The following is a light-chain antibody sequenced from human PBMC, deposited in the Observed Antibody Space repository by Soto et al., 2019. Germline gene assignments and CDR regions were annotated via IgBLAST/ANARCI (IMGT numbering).Light chain of an antibody. CDR3: KSRTTGHTLV. CDR2: EVT. CDR1: SSDVGGYNY. V-gene: IGLV2-14*01. Sequence: QSVLTQPASVSGSPGQSITISCTGTSSDVGGYNYVSWYQQHPGKAPKLLIYEVTHRPSGVSSRFYGSRSGNTASLTISGLQAEDEADYYCKSRTTGHTLVFGGGTKLTVL. J-gene: IGLJ3*02.